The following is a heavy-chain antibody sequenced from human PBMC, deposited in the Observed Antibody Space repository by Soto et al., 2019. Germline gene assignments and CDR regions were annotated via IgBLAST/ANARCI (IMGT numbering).Heavy chain of an antibody. J-gene: IGHJ6*02. D-gene: IGHD1-26*01. CDR3: GRSVVGATGEILYNAMDV. CDR1: GYTFTSYG. V-gene: IGHV1-18*01. Sequence: ASVKVSCKASGYTFTSYGISWVRQAPGQGLEWMGWISAYNGNTNYAQKFQDRVTITRDTSASTGYMELSSLRSEDTAVYYCGRSVVGATGEILYNAMDVWGQGTTVTVSS. CDR2: ISAYNGNT.